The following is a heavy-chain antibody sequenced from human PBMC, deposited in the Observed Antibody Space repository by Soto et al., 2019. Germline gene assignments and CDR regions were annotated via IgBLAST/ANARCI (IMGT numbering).Heavy chain of an antibody. CDR3: ARHPVYCTNGVCLYNWFDP. J-gene: IGHJ5*02. CDR2: IYYSGST. CDR1: GGSISSSSYY. Sequence: SETLSLTCTVSGGSISSSSYYWGWIRQPPGKGLEWIGSIYYSGSTYYNPSLKSRVTISVDTSKNQFSLKLSSVTAADTAVYYCARHPVYCTNGVCLYNWFDPWGQGTLVTVSS. D-gene: IGHD2-8*01. V-gene: IGHV4-39*01.